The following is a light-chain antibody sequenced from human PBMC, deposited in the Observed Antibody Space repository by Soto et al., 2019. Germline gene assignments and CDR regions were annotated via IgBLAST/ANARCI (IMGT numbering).Light chain of an antibody. CDR3: TSYTRRRSDDV. Sequence: SALTQPASMSGSPGQSITLSCTGTSTDIGYYNYVSWSQQHPGKAPKLMIYDVTNRPSGISIRFSGSKSGNTAYLTISGLQADAEADDYCTSYTRRRSDDVFGGGTKRTVL. V-gene: IGLV2-14*03. CDR2: DVT. CDR1: STDIGYYNY. J-gene: IGLJ3*02.